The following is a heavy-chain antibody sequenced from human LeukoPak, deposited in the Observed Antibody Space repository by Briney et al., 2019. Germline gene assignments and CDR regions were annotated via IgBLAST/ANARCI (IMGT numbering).Heavy chain of an antibody. CDR2: IYYTGGT. V-gene: IGHV4-39*07. Sequence: KPSETLSLTCSVSGGSITSSSYYWGWIRQPPEKGLEWIGSIYYTGGTYYNPSLKSRLTISVDTSKNQFSLKLSSVTAADTAVYYCVRGLDSSSYVDSWGQGTLVTVSS. D-gene: IGHD6-13*01. J-gene: IGHJ4*02. CDR3: VRGLDSSSYVDS. CDR1: GGSITSSSYY.